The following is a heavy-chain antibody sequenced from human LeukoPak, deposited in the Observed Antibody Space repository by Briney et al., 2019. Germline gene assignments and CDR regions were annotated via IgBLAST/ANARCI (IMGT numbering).Heavy chain of an antibody. J-gene: IGHJ4*02. CDR2: INYSGST. D-gene: IGHD3-16*01. CDR3: TRLMYYDYVWGSYPLGRFDY. Sequence: SETLCLTCAVSVGSISSSSYYWGWIRQPPGKGLEWIGSINYSGSTYYNPSLKSRVTISVDTSKNQVSLKLNSVTAADTAVYYCTRLMYYDYVWGSYPLGRFDYWGQGTLVSVS. V-gene: IGHV4-39*01. CDR1: VGSISSSSYY.